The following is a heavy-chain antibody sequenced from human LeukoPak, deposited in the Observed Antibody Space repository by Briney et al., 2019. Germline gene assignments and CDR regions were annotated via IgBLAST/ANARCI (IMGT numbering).Heavy chain of an antibody. V-gene: IGHV4-39*01. Sequence: PSETLSLSCTVSGGSFDNSYCWTWVRPPPGKGPEWIATIYSSEFTYYNPSLRSRVTISGDRSKNLFSLRLSSVTAADTAVYYCARGSDDYKLGNYWGQGTLVTVSS. CDR3: ARGSDDYKLGNY. D-gene: IGHD5-24*01. J-gene: IGHJ4*02. CDR1: GGSFDNSYC. CDR2: IYSSEFT.